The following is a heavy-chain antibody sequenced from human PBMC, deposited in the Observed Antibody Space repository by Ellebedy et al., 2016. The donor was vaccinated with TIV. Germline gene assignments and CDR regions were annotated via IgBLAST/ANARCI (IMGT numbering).Heavy chain of an antibody. Sequence: GESLKISCAASEFTFSTYAMSWVRQAPGKGLEWVSAIVNSGDITYYADSVKGRFTISRDNSKNTLFLQMNSLRAEDTAVYYCAKRRVVVDEGVFWGQGTLVTVAS. CDR2: IVNSGDIT. V-gene: IGHV3-23*01. CDR1: EFTFSTYA. J-gene: IGHJ4*02. D-gene: IGHD2-15*01. CDR3: AKRRVVVDEGVF.